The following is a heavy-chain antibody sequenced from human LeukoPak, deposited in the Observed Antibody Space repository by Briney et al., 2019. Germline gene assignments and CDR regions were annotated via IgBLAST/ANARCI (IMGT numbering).Heavy chain of an antibody. CDR2: INNSGST. CDR1: GGSFSGYY. V-gene: IGHV4-34*01. J-gene: IGHJ4*02. Sequence: SETLSLTCAVYGGSFSGYYWSWIRQPPGRGLEWIGEINNSGSTNYKPSLKSRVTISVDTSKNQFSLKPSSVTAADTAVYYCARSTIGGSFDYWGQGTLVTVSS. CDR3: ARSTIGGSFDY. D-gene: IGHD1-26*01.